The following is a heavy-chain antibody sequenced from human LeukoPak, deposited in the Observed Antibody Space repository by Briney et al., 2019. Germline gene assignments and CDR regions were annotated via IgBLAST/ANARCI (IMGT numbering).Heavy chain of an antibody. J-gene: IGHJ4*02. V-gene: IGHV3-33*01. CDR2: ISYDGKNI. D-gene: IGHD6-6*01. Sequence: GRSLRLSCAASGFSFSNYGFHWVRQAPGKGLEWVSAISYDGKNIHYEDSVKGRFTISRDNSRNTVYLQMNSLRVEDTAVYYCARNQPAFYSSSSLDYWGQGTLVTVSS. CDR3: ARNQPAFYSSSSLDY. CDR1: GFSFSNYG.